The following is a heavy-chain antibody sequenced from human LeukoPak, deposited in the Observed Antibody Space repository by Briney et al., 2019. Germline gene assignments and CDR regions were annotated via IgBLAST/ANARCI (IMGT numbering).Heavy chain of an antibody. CDR1: GYPFTRFG. J-gene: IGHJ4*02. Sequence: ASVKVSCRASGYPFTRFGISWVRQAPGQGLEWMGWISAYNGNTNYAQKLEGRVTITTNTSTSTAYMELRRLRSDDTAVYYCARGDYYGSGSYSYWGQGTLVTVSS. CDR2: ISAYNGNT. V-gene: IGHV1-18*01. CDR3: ARGDYYGSGSYSY. D-gene: IGHD3-10*01.